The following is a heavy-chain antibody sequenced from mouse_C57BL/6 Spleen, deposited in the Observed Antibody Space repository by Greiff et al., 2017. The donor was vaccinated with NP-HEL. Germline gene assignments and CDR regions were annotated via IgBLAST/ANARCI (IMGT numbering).Heavy chain of an antibody. V-gene: IGHV1-63*01. CDR3: ARSNDYDVYFDV. D-gene: IGHD2-4*01. Sequence: VKLQESGAELVRPGTSVKMSCKASGYTFTNYWIGWAKQRPGHGLEWIGDIYPGGGYTNYNEKFKGKATLTADKSSSTAYMQFSSLTSEDSAIYYCARSNDYDVYFDVWGTGTTVTVSS. CDR1: GYTFTNYW. J-gene: IGHJ1*03. CDR2: IYPGGGYT.